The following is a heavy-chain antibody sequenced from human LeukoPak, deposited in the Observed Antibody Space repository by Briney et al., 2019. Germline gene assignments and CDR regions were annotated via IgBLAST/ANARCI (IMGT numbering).Heavy chain of an antibody. V-gene: IGHV1-18*01. Sequence: GASVKVSCKASGYTFTSYDINWVRQAPGQGLEWMGWISAYNGNTNYAQKLQGRVTMTTDTSTSTAYMELRSLRSDDTAVYYCAREQPDYGDHDYWGQGTLVTVSS. CDR2: ISAYNGNT. J-gene: IGHJ4*02. D-gene: IGHD4-17*01. CDR1: GYTFTSYD. CDR3: AREQPDYGDHDY.